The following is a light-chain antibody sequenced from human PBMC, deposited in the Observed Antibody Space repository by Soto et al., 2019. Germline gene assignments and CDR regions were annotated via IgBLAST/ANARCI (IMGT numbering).Light chain of an antibody. J-gene: IGLJ2*01. V-gene: IGLV1-51*01. CDR2: DNY. CDR1: SSNIGNNF. CDR3: ETWDTSLSAVL. Sequence: QSVLTQPPSVSAAPGQTVTISCSGNSSNIGNNFVSWYLQPPGAAPKLLIYDNYKRPSGIPDRFSGFKSGTSATLGITGLQTGDEADYYCETWDTSLSAVLFGGGTKLTVL.